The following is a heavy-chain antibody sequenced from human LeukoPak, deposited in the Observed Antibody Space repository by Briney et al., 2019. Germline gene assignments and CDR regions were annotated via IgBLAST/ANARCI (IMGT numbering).Heavy chain of an antibody. CDR3: AKERIWNVVVVVAAQNFDY. Sequence: GGSLRLSCAASGFTFNSYAMNWVRQAPGEGLEWVSGISGSGSSTYYADSVKGRFTISRDNSKNTLYLQMNNLRAEDTAVYYCAKERIWNVVVVVAAQNFDYWGQGTLVTVSS. V-gene: IGHV3-23*01. D-gene: IGHD2-15*01. CDR1: GFTFNSYA. J-gene: IGHJ4*02. CDR2: ISGSGSST.